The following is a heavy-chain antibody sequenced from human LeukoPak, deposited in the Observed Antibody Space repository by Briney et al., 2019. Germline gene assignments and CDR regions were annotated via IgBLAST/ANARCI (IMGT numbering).Heavy chain of an antibody. D-gene: IGHD4-11*01. CDR3: ARTSSYSDYYYGMDV. J-gene: IGHJ6*02. CDR2: IYPGDSDT. CDR1: GYSFTSYW. V-gene: IGHV5-51*01. Sequence: GESLKISCKGSGYSFTSYWIGWVRQMPGKGLEWMGIIYPGDSDTRYSPSFQGQVTISADKSISTAYLQWSSLKASDTAMYYCARTSSYSDYYYGMDVWGQGTTVTVSS.